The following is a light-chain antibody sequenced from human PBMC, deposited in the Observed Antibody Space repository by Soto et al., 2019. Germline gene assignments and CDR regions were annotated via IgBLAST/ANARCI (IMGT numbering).Light chain of an antibody. CDR3: SSYTTSTSRV. CDR2: EVR. V-gene: IGLV2-14*01. J-gene: IGLJ3*02. Sequence: QSALTQPASVSGSPGQSITISCTGTSSDVGSYNYVSWYQQHPGKAPKLMIYEVRNRPSGVSDRFSGSKSGKTASLTIFGLQAEDEADYYCSSYTTSTSRVFGGGTKVTVL. CDR1: SSDVGSYNY.